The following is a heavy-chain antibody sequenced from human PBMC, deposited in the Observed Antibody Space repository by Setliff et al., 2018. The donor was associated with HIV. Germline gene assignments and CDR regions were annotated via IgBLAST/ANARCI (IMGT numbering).Heavy chain of an antibody. CDR2: IIPIFGTA. CDR1: GGTFSSYA. D-gene: IGHD5-18*01. CDR3: ARADLRYYYFDY. Sequence: SVKVSCKASGGTFSSYAISWVRQAPGQGLEWMGGIIPIFGTANYAQKFQGRVTITTDESTSTAYMELSSLRSDDTAVYYCARADLRYYYFDYWGQGTLVTVSS. V-gene: IGHV1-69*05. J-gene: IGHJ4*02.